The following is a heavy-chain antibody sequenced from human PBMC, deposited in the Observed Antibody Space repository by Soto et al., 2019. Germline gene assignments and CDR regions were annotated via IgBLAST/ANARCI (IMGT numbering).Heavy chain of an antibody. Sequence: QVQLVESGGGVVQPGRSLRLSCAASGFTFSHYGMHWVRQAPGKGLEWVAIISYDGRNEYYADSVKGRFTISRDNSKNTLSLQMNSLRAEDTAVYYCAKDLVAWSNYYYYGMDVWGQGTTVTVSS. CDR1: GFTFSHYG. CDR3: AKDLVAWSNYYYYGMDV. CDR2: ISYDGRNE. J-gene: IGHJ6*02. D-gene: IGHD6-6*01. V-gene: IGHV3-30*18.